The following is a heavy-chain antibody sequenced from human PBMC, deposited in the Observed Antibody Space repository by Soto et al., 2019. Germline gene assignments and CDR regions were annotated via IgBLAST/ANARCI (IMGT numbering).Heavy chain of an antibody. V-gene: IGHV3-7*03. J-gene: IGHJ4*02. D-gene: IGHD3-22*01. Sequence: PVGSLRLSCGASGFTFSHYWMSWVRQAPGKGLEWVAFVDQDGGETHYADSVKGRFTVSRDNAKSLVFLEMKSLRVEDTAMYFCARSILLRYFDNWGQGTQVTVSS. CDR2: VDQDGGET. CDR3: ARSILLRYFDN. CDR1: GFTFSHYW.